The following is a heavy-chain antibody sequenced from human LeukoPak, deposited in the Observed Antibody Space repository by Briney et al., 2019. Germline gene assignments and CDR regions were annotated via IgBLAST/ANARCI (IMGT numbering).Heavy chain of an antibody. CDR1: GYTFTGYY. D-gene: IGHD7-27*01. V-gene: IGHV1-2*02. CDR2: INPNSGGT. Sequence: ASVKVSCKASGYTFTGYYMHWVRQAPGQGLEWMGWINPNSGGTNYAQKFQGRVTMTRDTSISTAYMELSRLRSDDTAVYYCARGRLGMPAPRFDYWGQGTLVTVSS. CDR3: ARGRLGMPAPRFDY. J-gene: IGHJ4*02.